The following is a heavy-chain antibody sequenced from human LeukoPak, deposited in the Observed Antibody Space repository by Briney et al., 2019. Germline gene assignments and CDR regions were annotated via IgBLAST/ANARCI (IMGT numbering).Heavy chain of an antibody. Sequence: SVKVSCKASGGTFSSYAISWVRQAPGQGLEWMGGIIPIFGTANYAQKFQGRVTITADESTSTAYMELRSLRSDDTAVYYCARVDAVTTVFDYWGQGTLVTVSS. CDR3: ARVDAVTTVFDY. V-gene: IGHV1-69*13. D-gene: IGHD4-11*01. CDR2: IIPIFGTA. J-gene: IGHJ4*02. CDR1: GGTFSSYA.